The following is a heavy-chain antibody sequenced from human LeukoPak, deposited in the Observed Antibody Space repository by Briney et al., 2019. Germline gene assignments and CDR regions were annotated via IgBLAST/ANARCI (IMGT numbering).Heavy chain of an antibody. V-gene: IGHV3-48*03. CDR2: ISSSGSTI. CDR1: GFTFSSYE. CDR3: AKSLRGDYVFAYFDY. D-gene: IGHD4-17*01. J-gene: IGHJ4*02. Sequence: GGSLRLSCAASGFTFSSYEMNWVRQAPGKGLEWVSYISSSGSTIYYADSVKGRFTISRDSSKNTLYLQMNSLRAEDTAVYYCAKSLRGDYVFAYFDYWGQGTLVTVSS.